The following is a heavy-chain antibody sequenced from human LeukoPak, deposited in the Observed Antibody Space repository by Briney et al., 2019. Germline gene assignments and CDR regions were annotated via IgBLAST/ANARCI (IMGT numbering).Heavy chain of an antibody. CDR2: ILYDGSNK. CDR3: AKVLGVVIMSYGMDV. Sequence: GGSLRLSCAASGFTFSSYGMHWVRQAPGKGLEWVAVILYDGSNKYYADSVKGRFTISRDNSKNTLYLQMNSLRAEDTAVYYCAKVLGVVIMSYGMDVWGQGTTVTVSS. V-gene: IGHV3-30*18. CDR1: GFTFSSYG. J-gene: IGHJ6*02. D-gene: IGHD3-3*01.